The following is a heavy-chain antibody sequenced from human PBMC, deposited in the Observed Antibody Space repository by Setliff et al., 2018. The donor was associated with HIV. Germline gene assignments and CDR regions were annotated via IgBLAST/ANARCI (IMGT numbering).Heavy chain of an antibody. Sequence: PSETLSLTCTVSGGSISSGSYYWSWIRQPPGKGLEWIGSIYYSGSTYYNPSLKSRVTISVDTSNNQFSLRLRSVTAADTAVYYCARDDNWTDAFDIWGQGTMVTVSS. CDR3: ARDDNWTDAFDI. D-gene: IGHD1-20*01. CDR1: GGSISSGSYY. CDR2: IYYSGST. J-gene: IGHJ3*02. V-gene: IGHV4-39*07.